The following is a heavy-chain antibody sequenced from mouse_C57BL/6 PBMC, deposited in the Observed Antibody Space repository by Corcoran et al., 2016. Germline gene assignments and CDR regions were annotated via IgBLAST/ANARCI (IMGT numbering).Heavy chain of an antibody. CDR3: ARANWDGYYFDY. J-gene: IGHJ2*01. V-gene: IGHV1-80*01. Sequence: QVQLQQSGAELVKPGASVKISCKASGYAFSSYWMNWVKQRPGKGLEWIGQIYPGDGDTNYNGKFKGKATLTVDKSSSTAYMQLSSLTSEDSAVYFCARANWDGYYFDYWGQGTTLTVSS. CDR1: GYAFSSYW. D-gene: IGHD4-1*01. CDR2: IYPGDGDT.